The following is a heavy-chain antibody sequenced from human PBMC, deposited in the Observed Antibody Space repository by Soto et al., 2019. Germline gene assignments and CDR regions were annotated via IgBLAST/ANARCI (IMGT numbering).Heavy chain of an antibody. Sequence: EVQLVESGGGLVKPGGSVRLSCAASGFTFSNAWMSWVRQAPGKGLEWVGRIKSKTAGGTTEYDAPVKDRFTISRDDSKNTLYLQMNSLKTEDTAVYYCASGHRSSGKIFDSWGQGTLVTVSS. V-gene: IGHV3-15*01. CDR1: GFTFSNAW. D-gene: IGHD3-22*01. CDR2: IKSKTAGGTT. CDR3: ASGHRSSGKIFDS. J-gene: IGHJ4*02.